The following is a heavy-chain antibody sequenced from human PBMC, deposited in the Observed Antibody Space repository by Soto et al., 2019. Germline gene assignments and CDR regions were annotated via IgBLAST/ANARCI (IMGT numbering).Heavy chain of an antibody. CDR3: VRGLPGGFDP. CDR1: GFIFSGYV. Sequence: GPLSLSCAASGFIFSGYVMHWVRQSPGKGLEWVSRIGIVGDTNYSGSVNGRFTISRENAKNSFFLQMNSLRVGDTAIYYRVRGLPGGFDPWGQGTLVTVSP. V-gene: IGHV3-13*01. CDR2: IGIVGDT. D-gene: IGHD3-16*01. J-gene: IGHJ5*02.